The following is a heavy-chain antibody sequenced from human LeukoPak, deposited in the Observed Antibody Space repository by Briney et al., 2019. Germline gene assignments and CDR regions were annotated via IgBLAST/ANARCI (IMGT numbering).Heavy chain of an antibody. CDR3: AREFDSPYYMDV. CDR1: GGSISSYY. Sequence: PSETLSLTCTVAGGSISSYYWSWIRQPAGKGLEWIGRIYTSGSTYYNPSLKSRVTISVDTSKNQFSLKLSSVTAADTAVYYCAREFDSPYYMDVWGKGTTVTVSS. D-gene: IGHD3-9*01. CDR2: IYTSGST. J-gene: IGHJ6*03. V-gene: IGHV4-4*07.